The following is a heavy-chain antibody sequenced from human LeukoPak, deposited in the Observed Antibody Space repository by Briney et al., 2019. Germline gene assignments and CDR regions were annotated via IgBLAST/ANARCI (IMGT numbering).Heavy chain of an antibody. CDR1: GDSVSSNSAA. J-gene: IGHJ6*03. D-gene: IGHD3-22*01. CDR3: ARGLSSGYYPPGPYYYYYYMDV. V-gene: IGHV6-1*01. Sequence: SQTLSLTCAISGDSVSSNSAAWNWIRQSPSRGLEWLGRTYYRSKWYNDYAVSVKSRITINPDTSKNQFSLQLNSVTPEDTAVYYCARGLSSGYYPPGPYYYYYYMDVWGKGTTVTVSS. CDR2: TYYRSKWYN.